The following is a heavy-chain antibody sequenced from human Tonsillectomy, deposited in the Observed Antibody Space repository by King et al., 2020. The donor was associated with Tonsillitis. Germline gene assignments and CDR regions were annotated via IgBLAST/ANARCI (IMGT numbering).Heavy chain of an antibody. CDR1: GFTFDDYA. CDR2: ISWKSGSI. V-gene: IGHV3-9*01. J-gene: IGHJ3*02. CDR3: AKDRGDAFDI. D-gene: IGHD3-10*01. Sequence: VQLVESGGGLVQSGRSLRLSCAASGFTFDDYAMHWVRQAPWKGLEWVSGISWKSGSIGYADSVKGRFTISRDNAKNSLYLQMNSLRTEDTALYYCAKDRGDAFDIWGQGTMVTVSS.